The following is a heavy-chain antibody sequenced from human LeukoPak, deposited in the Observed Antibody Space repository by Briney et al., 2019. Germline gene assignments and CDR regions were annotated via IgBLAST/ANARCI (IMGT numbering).Heavy chain of an antibody. CDR2: INPNSSGT. Sequence: GASVKVSCKASGYTFTGYYIHWVRQAPGQGLEWMGWINPNSSGTNYAQKFQGRVTMTRDTSISTAYMELSRLRSDDTAVYYCASHGSSWYVGYWGQGTLVTVSS. CDR1: GYTFTGYY. V-gene: IGHV1-2*02. D-gene: IGHD6-13*01. J-gene: IGHJ4*02. CDR3: ASHGSSWYVGY.